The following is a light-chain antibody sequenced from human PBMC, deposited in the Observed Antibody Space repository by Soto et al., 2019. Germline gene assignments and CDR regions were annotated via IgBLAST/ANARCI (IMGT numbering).Light chain of an antibody. J-gene: IGKJ5*01. Sequence: VQVTQSPSFVSASVGDRVTIACRASQGIGTWLAWYQQKPGAAPNLLLSGASNLESGVPARFSGSGLGTHFTFTIVSLQPEDSATYYCQQTNSFPITFGQGTRLEIK. CDR3: QQTNSFPIT. V-gene: IGKV1D-12*01. CDR2: GAS. CDR1: QGIGTW.